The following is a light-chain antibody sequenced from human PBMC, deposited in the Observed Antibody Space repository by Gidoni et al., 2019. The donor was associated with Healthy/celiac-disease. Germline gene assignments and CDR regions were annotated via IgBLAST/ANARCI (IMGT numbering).Light chain of an antibody. CDR3: QQRSNWPLIT. CDR2: DAS. J-gene: IGKJ5*01. V-gene: IGKV3-11*01. Sequence: EIVLTQSPATLSLSPGERATLSCRASQSVSSYFAWYQQKPGQAPRLLIYDASNRATGIPARFRGSGSGTDFTLTISSLEPEDFAVYYCQQRSNWPLITFGQGTRLEIK. CDR1: QSVSSY.